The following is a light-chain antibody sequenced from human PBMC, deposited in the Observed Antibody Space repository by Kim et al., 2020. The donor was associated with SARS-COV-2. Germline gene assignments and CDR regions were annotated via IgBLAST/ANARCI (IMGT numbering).Light chain of an antibody. CDR1: NIAYKR. CDR3: QVWDTSSDHVV. Sequence: PGMTTTVCCGGNNIAYKRVHWYQQKPGQAPVLVIYDNSDRPSGIPDRFSGSNSGSTATLTISRVEAGDEADYYCQVWDTSSDHVVFGGGTQLTVL. J-gene: IGLJ2*01. V-gene: IGLV3-21*03. CDR2: DNS.